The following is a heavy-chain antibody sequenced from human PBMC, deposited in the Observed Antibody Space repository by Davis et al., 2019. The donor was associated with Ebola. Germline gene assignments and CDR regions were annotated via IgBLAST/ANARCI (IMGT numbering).Heavy chain of an antibody. Sequence: HTGGSLRLSCAASGFTFSSYAMSWVRQAPGKGLVWVSRINGDGISTAYADSVKGRFTISRDNAKNSLYLQMNSLRVEDTSVYYCASSFGGLLTPFDSWGQGTLVTVSP. CDR1: GFTFSSYA. V-gene: IGHV3-74*01. J-gene: IGHJ4*02. D-gene: IGHD2-21*01. CDR3: ASSFGGLLTPFDS. CDR2: INGDGIST.